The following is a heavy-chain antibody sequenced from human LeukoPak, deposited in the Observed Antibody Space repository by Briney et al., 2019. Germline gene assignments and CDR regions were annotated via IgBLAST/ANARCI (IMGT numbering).Heavy chain of an antibody. J-gene: IGHJ4*02. D-gene: IGHD3-22*01. CDR2: ISGSGGST. CDR1: GFTFSSYA. CDR3: ARTYYYDSSGYYKGVDY. Sequence: QPGGCLRLSCAASGFTFSSYAMSWVRQAPGKGLEWVSAISGSGGSTYYADSVKGRFTISRDNSKNTLYLQMNSLRAEDTAVYYCARTYYYDSSGYYKGVDYWGQGTLVTVSS. V-gene: IGHV3-23*01.